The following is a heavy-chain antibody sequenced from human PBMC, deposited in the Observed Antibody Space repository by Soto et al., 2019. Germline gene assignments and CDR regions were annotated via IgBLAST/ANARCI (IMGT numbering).Heavy chain of an antibody. D-gene: IGHD2-15*01. CDR1: GGSFSGYY. CDR3: ARARGYCSGGSCYRRRHDAFDI. V-gene: IGHV4-34*01. J-gene: IGHJ3*02. CDR2: INHSGST. Sequence: SETLSLTCAVYGGSFSGYYWSWIRQPPGTGLVWIGEINHSGSTNYNPSLKSRVTISVDTSKNQFSLKLSSVTAADTAVYYCARARGYCSGGSCYRRRHDAFDIWGQGTMVTVSS.